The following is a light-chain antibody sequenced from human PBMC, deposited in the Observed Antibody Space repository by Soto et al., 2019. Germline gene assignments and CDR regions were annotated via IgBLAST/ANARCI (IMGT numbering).Light chain of an antibody. J-gene: IGKJ5*01. CDR3: QQYNNWPPIT. Sequence: EIVLTQSPGTLSLSPGERATLSCRGSQSVSSNLAWYQQKPGQAPSLLIYGAFTRATGIPARFSGTGSGTEFTLTISSLEPEDFAVYYCQQYNNWPPITFGQGTRLEIK. CDR2: GAF. CDR1: QSVSSN. V-gene: IGKV3-15*01.